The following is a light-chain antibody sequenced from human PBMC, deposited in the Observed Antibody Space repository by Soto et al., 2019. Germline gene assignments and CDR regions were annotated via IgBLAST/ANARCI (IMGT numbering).Light chain of an antibody. J-gene: IGKJ2*01. V-gene: IGKV1-39*01. CDR1: ETIVDY. CDR3: QQSYTTPYT. Sequence: DIQMTQSPSSLSASVGDRVTLTCRASETIVDYLNWYQQRPGTAPKLLIYGASTLQRGVPSRFSGSGSGTSFTLAISGLQSEDFATYYCQQSYTTPYTFGPGTKLEIK. CDR2: GAS.